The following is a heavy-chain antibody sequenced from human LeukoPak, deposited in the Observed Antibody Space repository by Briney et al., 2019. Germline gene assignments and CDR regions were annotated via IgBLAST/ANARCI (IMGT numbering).Heavy chain of an antibody. CDR2: IYYRGST. D-gene: IGHD5-18*01. CDR3: ARVSGYSYGRGWFDP. CDR1: GGPLSSYY. J-gene: IGHJ5*02. Sequence: SETLSLTCTVSGGPLSSYYCSWIRQPPGKGLEWIGYIYYRGSTNYNPSLKSRVTISVDTSKNQFSLKLSSVTAADTAVYYCARVSGYSYGRGWFDPWGQGTLVTVSS. V-gene: IGHV4-59*01.